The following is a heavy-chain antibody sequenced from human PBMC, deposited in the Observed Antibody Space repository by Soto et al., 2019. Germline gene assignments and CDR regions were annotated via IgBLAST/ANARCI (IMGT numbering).Heavy chain of an antibody. D-gene: IGHD2-8*01. CDR3: TTTKGRLEPPTNDF. CDR2: IKSDAYGGAI. J-gene: IGHJ4*02. Sequence: EVQLVESGGGLVKPGGSLRLSCAGSGFTFSNAWMSWVRRAPGKGLEWVARIKSDAYGGAIDYAAHVNSRFTISRDDSKNTLFLQMNNLRAEDTAVYSCTTTKGRLEPPTNDFWGQGTPVIVSS. CDR1: GFTFSNAW. V-gene: IGHV3-15*01.